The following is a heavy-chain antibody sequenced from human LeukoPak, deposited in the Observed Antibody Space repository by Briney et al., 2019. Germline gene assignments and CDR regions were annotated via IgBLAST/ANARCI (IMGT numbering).Heavy chain of an antibody. V-gene: IGHV4-38-2*02. CDR1: GYSMSSGYY. J-gene: IGHJ3*02. CDR3: ARQGLRYFDWLPIEDAFDI. CDR2: IFHSGNS. Sequence: SETLSLTCTVSGYSMSSGYYWGWIRQPPGKGLQWIGSIFHSGNSYYNPSLKSRVTISVDTSKNQFSLKLSSVTAADTAVYYCARQGLRYFDWLPIEDAFDIWGQGTMVTVSS. D-gene: IGHD3-9*01.